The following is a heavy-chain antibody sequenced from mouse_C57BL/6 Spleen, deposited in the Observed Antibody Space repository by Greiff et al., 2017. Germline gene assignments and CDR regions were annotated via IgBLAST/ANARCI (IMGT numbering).Heavy chain of an antibody. J-gene: IGHJ3*01. Sequence: VQLQQPGAELVKPGASVKVSCKASGYTFTSYWMHWVKQRPGQGLEWIGRIHPSDSDTNYNQKFKGKATLTVDKSSSTAYMQLSSLTSEDSAVYYCAIPSSTIIPKWFAYWGQGALGTVSA. CDR2: IHPSDSDT. V-gene: IGHV1-74*01. CDR1: GYTFTSYW. CDR3: AIPSSTIIPKWFAY. D-gene: IGHD2-12*01.